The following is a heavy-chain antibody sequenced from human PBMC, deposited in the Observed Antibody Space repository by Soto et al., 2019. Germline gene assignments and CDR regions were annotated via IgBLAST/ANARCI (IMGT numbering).Heavy chain of an antibody. CDR3: ARRFTANGGERFDY. J-gene: IGHJ4*02. CDR2: FYYSGST. D-gene: IGHD2-21*01. V-gene: IGHV4-61*03. Sequence: PSETLSLTCAVSGDSVSSGSSDWTWIRQPPGKGLEWIGYFYYSGSTNYNPSLESRVTISGDTSKNHFSLKLNSVTAADTAVYYCARRFTANGGERFDYWGQGNLVTVSS. CDR1: GDSVSSGSSD.